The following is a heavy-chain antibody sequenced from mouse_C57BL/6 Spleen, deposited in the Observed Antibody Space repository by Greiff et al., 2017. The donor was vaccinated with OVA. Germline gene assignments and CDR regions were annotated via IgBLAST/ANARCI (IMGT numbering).Heavy chain of an antibody. CDR1: GSTFTSYW. D-gene: IGHD3-1*01. J-gene: IGHJ3*01. CDR2: IDPSDSYP. V-gene: IGHV1-50*01. Sequence: QVQLQQPGAELVKPGASVKLSCKASGSTFTSYWMQWVKQRPGQGLEWIGEIDPSDSYPNYNQKFKGKATLTVDTSSSTAYMQLSSLTSEDSAVYYCARRGAFAYWGQGTLVTVSA. CDR3: ARRGAFAY.